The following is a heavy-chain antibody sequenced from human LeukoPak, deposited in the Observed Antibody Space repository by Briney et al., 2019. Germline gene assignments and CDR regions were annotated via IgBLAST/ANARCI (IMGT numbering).Heavy chain of an antibody. J-gene: IGHJ4*02. Sequence: GGSLRLSCAASGFTFNSYAMSWVRQAPGKGLEWVSGISGSGGSTYYADSVKGRFTISRDNSKNTLYLQMNRLRAEDTAVYYCAKGVVSMVYAIGCDYWGQGTLVTVSS. D-gene: IGHD2-8*01. CDR2: ISGSGGST. V-gene: IGHV3-23*01. CDR1: GFTFNSYA. CDR3: AKGVVSMVYAIGCDY.